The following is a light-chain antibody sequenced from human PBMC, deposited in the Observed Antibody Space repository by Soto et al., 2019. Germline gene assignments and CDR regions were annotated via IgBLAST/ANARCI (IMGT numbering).Light chain of an antibody. Sequence: QSVLTQPPSVSGAPGQRVTISCTGSSSNIGAGYDVHWYQQLPGTAPKLLIYGNSNRPSGVPDRFSGSKSGTSASLAITGLQAEDEADYYCQSYDSGLSGYYVFGTGTKVPVL. J-gene: IGLJ1*01. CDR2: GNS. V-gene: IGLV1-40*01. CDR3: QSYDSGLSGYYV. CDR1: SSNIGAGYD.